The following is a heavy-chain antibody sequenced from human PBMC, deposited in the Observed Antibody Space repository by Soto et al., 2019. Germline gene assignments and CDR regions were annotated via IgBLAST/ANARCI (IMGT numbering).Heavy chain of an antibody. Sequence: ASVKVSCKASGYTFTGYYMHWVRQAPGQGLEWMGWINPNSGGTNYAQKFQGWVTMTRDTSISTAYMELSRLRSDDTAVYYCARGPPDIVVGAPFDPWGQGTLVTVSS. CDR2: INPNSGGT. D-gene: IGHD2-15*01. J-gene: IGHJ5*02. CDR3: ARGPPDIVVGAPFDP. V-gene: IGHV1-2*04. CDR1: GYTFTGYY.